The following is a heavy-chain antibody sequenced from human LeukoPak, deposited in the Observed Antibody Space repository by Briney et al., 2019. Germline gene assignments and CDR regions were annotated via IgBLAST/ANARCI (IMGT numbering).Heavy chain of an antibody. V-gene: IGHV4-39*01. J-gene: IGHJ4*02. CDR3: ARRLRIAAAGTRYGYLDY. CDR2: IYYSGST. CDR1: GGSISSSSYY. D-gene: IGHD6-13*01. Sequence: SETLSLTCTVSGGSISSSSYYWGWIRQPPGKGLEWIGSIYYSGSTYYNPSLKSRVTISVDTSKNQFSLKLSSVTAADTAVYYCARRLRIAAAGTRYGYLDYWGQGTLVTVSS.